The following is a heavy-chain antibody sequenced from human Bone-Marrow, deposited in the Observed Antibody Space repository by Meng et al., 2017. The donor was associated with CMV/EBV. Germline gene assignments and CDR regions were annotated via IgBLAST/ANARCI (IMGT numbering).Heavy chain of an antibody. CDR2: INHSGST. CDR1: GGSISSYY. D-gene: IGHD6-19*01. J-gene: IGHJ4*02. V-gene: IGHV4-34*01. Sequence: SETLSLTCTVSGGSISSYYWSWIRQPPGKGLEWIGEINHSGSTNYNPSLKSRVTISVDTSKNQFSLKLRSVTTADTAVYYCARGGYSSGWYLGEVDYWGQGTLDTVS. CDR3: ARGGYSSGWYLGEVDY.